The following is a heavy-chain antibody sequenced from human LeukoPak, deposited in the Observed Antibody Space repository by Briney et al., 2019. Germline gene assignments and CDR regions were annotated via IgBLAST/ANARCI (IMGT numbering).Heavy chain of an antibody. Sequence: AXVXXXXXVXGYTLTELSMXWVRQAPGKGRXXXXGFDPEDGETIYAQKLQGRVTMTEDTSTDTAYMELSSLRSEDTAVYYCATDILTGAGWYFDYWGQGTLVTVSS. D-gene: IGHD3-9*01. V-gene: IGHV1-24*01. J-gene: IGHJ4*02. CDR3: ATDILTGAGWYFDY. CDR2: FDPEDGET. CDR1: GYTLTELS.